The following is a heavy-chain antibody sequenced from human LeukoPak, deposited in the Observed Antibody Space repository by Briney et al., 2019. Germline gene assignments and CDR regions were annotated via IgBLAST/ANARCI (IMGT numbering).Heavy chain of an antibody. CDR1: GGSISSYY. CDR2: IYYSGST. CDR3: ARHPPHYYYGMDV. J-gene: IGHJ6*02. Sequence: SETLSLTCTVSGGSISSYYWGWIRQPPGKGLEWIGYIYYSGSTNYNPSLKSRVTISVDTSKNQFSLKLSSVTAADTAVYYCARHPPHYYYGMDVWGQGTTVTVSS. V-gene: IGHV4-59*08.